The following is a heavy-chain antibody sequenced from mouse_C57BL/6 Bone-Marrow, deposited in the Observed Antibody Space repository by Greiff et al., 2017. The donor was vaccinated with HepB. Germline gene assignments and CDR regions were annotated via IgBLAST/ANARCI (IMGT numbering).Heavy chain of an antibody. CDR2: IYPSDSET. CDR3: ARGRLRRLDY. D-gene: IGHD2-4*01. J-gene: IGHJ2*01. V-gene: IGHV1-61*01. CDR1: GYTFTSYW. Sequence: QVQLQQPGAELVRPGSSVKLSCKASGYTFTSYWMDWVKQRPGQGLEWIGNIYPSDSETHYNQKFKDKATLTVDKSSSTAYMQLSSLTSEDSAVYYCARGRLRRLDYWGQGTTLTVSS.